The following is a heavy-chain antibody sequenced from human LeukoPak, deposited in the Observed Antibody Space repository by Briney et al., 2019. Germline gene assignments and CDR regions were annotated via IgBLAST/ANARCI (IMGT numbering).Heavy chain of an antibody. V-gene: IGHV3-11*01. CDR1: GFTFSDYY. CDR3: ARSHYVWGSYRPLDY. CDR2: ISSSGSTI. D-gene: IGHD3-16*02. Sequence: GGSLRLSCAASGFTFSDYYMSWIRQAPGKGLEWVSYISSSGSTIYYADSVKGRFTISRDNAKNSLYLQMNSLRAEDTAVYYCARSHYVWGSYRPLDYWGQGTLVTVSS. J-gene: IGHJ4*02.